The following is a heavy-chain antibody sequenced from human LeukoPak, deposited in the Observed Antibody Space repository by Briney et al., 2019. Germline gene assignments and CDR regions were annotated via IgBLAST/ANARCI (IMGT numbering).Heavy chain of an antibody. CDR1: GFTFSSYS. D-gene: IGHD4-17*01. CDR3: AKYGDYYYYYYMDV. CDR2: ISGSGGST. V-gene: IGHV3-23*01. Sequence: GGSLRLPCAASGFTFSSYSMSWVRQAPGKGLEWVSAISGSGGSTYYADSVKGRFTISRDNSKNTLYLQMNSLRAEDTAVYYCAKYGDYYYYYYMDVWGKGTTVTVSS. J-gene: IGHJ6*03.